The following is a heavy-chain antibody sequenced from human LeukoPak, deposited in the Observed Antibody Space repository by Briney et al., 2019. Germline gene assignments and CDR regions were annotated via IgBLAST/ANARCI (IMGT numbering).Heavy chain of an antibody. J-gene: IGHJ5*02. D-gene: IGHD3-9*01. Sequence: SETLSLTCTVSGGSISSGYYWGWIRQPPGKGLEWIGRIYTSGSTNYNPSLKSRVTMSVDTSKNQFSLKLNSVTAADTAVYYCARDYDVLTAYPPTQLFDPWGQGTLVTVSS. CDR3: ARDYDVLTAYPPTQLFDP. CDR1: GGSISSGYY. V-gene: IGHV4-38-2*02. CDR2: IYTSGST.